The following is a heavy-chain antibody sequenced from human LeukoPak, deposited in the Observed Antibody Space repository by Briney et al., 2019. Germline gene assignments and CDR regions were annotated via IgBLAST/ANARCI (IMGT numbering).Heavy chain of an antibody. V-gene: IGHV1-69*05. CDR1: GGTFSSYA. J-gene: IGHJ5*02. D-gene: IGHD1-26*01. CDR3: AREVAAETLSGSYIRRLTTGFDP. CDR2: IIPIFGTA. Sequence: SVTVSFKSSGGTFSSYAISWVRQAPGQGLEWIGGIIPIFGTANYAQKFQGRATITTDESTSTAYMELSSLGSEDTAVYYCAREVAAETLSGSYIRRLTTGFDPWGQGTLVTVSS.